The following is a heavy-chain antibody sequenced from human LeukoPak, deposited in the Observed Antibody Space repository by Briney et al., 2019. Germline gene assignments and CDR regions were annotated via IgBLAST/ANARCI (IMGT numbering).Heavy chain of an antibody. Sequence: RASVKVSCKASGYTFTSYDINWVRQATGQGLEWMGWMNPNSGNIDYGKKFQGRVTMTRKTSISTAYMELSSLRSEDTAVYYCARGGVSQDFDYWGQGTLVTVSS. D-gene: IGHD5/OR15-5a*01. CDR2: MNPNSGNI. CDR3: ARGGVSQDFDY. CDR1: GYTFTSYD. V-gene: IGHV1-8*01. J-gene: IGHJ4*02.